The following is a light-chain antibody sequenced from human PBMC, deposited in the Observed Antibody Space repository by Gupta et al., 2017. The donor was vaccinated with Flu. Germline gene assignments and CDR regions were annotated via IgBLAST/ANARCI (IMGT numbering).Light chain of an antibody. CDR2: EVN. V-gene: IGLV2-8*01. Sequence: QSALTQPPSASGSPGQSVTISCTGPSSDVGGYIYVPWYQHHPGKAPKVMIYEVNKRPSGVPDRFSGSKSGNTASLTVSGLQAEDEADYYCSSFAGNAYVLGTGTKVTVL. CDR1: SSDVGGYIY. CDR3: SSFAGNAYV. J-gene: IGLJ1*01.